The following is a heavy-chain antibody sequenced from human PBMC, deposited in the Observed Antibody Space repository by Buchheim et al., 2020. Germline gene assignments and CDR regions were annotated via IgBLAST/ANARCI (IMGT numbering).Heavy chain of an antibody. CDR3: AKIAAAGTRALNARETPVQRDY. CDR2: ISYDGSNK. D-gene: IGHD6-13*01. Sequence: QVHLVESGGGVVQPGRSLRLSCAASGFTFSSYGMHWVRQAPGKGLEWVAVISYDGSNKYYADSVKGRFTISRDNSKNTLYLQMNSLRAEDTAVYYCAKIAAAGTRALNARETPVQRDYWGQGTL. J-gene: IGHJ4*02. V-gene: IGHV3-30*18. CDR1: GFTFSSYG.